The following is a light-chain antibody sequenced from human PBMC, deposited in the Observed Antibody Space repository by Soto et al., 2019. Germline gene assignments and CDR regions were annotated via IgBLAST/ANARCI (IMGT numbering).Light chain of an antibody. J-gene: IGLJ3*02. CDR1: SSDIGAYNY. Sequence: LTQPASVSGSHGQSIAISCTGSSSDIGAYNYVSWYQHHPGKAPKLIIYDVTSRPSGVSSRFSGAKSGNAASLIISGLQPEDEADYFCASYTDYTPLAMFGGGTKVTV. V-gene: IGLV2-14*01. CDR3: ASYTDYTPLAM. CDR2: DVT.